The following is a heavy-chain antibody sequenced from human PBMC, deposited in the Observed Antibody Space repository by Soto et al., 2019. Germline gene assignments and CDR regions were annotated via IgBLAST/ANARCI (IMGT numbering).Heavy chain of an antibody. CDR2: ISSSSSYI. Sequence: VQLVESGGGLVKPGGSLRLSCAASGFTFSSYSMNWVRQAPGKGLEWVSSISSSSSYIYYADSVKGRFTISRDNAKNSLYLQMNSLRAEDTAVYYCARDHTPLGYCSGGSCYFDYWGQGTLVTVSS. J-gene: IGHJ4*02. CDR3: ARDHTPLGYCSGGSCYFDY. V-gene: IGHV3-21*01. D-gene: IGHD2-15*01. CDR1: GFTFSSYS.